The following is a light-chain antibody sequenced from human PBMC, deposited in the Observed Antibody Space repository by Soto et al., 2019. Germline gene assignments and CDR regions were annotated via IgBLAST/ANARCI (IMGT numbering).Light chain of an antibody. CDR2: EGS. V-gene: IGLV2-23*01. CDR1: SSDVGSYNL. J-gene: IGLJ2*01. Sequence: QSALTQPASVSGSPGQSITISCTGTSSDVGSYNLVSWCQHHPGKAPKLMIYEGSNRPSGVSNRFSGSKSDNTASLTISGLQAEDEADYYCSSYAGAVVFGGGTKLTVL. CDR3: SSYAGAVV.